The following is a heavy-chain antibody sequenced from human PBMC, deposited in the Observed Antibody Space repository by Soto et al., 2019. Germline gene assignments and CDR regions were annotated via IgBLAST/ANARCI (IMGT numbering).Heavy chain of an antibody. Sequence: PSETLSLTCTVSGGSISRSSYYWGWIRQPPGKGLEWIGYIYYSGSTNYNPSLKSRVTISVDTSKNQFSLKLSSVTAADTAVYYCARGDPLLWFGEKVYYGMDVWGQGTTVTVSS. J-gene: IGHJ6*02. D-gene: IGHD3-10*01. CDR1: GGSISRSSYY. CDR3: ARGDPLLWFGEKVYYGMDV. CDR2: IYYSGST. V-gene: IGHV4-61*05.